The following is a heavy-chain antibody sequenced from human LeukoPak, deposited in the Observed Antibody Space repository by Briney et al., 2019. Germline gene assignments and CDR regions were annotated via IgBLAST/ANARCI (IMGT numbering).Heavy chain of an antibody. J-gene: IGHJ3*02. CDR3: ARHDGRADTSDAFDI. Sequence: PSETLSLTCTVSGGSISSYYWSWIRQPPGKGLEWIGYIYYSGSTNYNPSLKSRVTISVDTSKNQFSLKLSSVTAADTAVYYCARHDGRADTSDAFDIWGQGTMVTVSS. D-gene: IGHD3-3*01. CDR1: GGSISSYY. V-gene: IGHV4-59*08. CDR2: IYYSGST.